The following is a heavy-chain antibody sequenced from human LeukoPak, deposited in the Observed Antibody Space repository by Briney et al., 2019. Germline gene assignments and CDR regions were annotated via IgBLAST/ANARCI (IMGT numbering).Heavy chain of an antibody. D-gene: IGHD6-19*01. Sequence: SGGSLRLSCAASGFTFSSYSMNWVRQAPGKGLEWVSSISSSSSYIYYADSVKGRFTISRDNAKNSLYLQMNSLRAEDTALYYCARDLAVAGALFDYWGQGTLVTVSS. CDR3: ARDLAVAGALFDY. CDR2: ISSSSSYI. V-gene: IGHV3-21*04. J-gene: IGHJ4*02. CDR1: GFTFSSYS.